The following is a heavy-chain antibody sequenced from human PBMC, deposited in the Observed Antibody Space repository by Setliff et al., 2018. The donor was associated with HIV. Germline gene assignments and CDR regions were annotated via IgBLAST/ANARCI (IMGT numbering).Heavy chain of an antibody. J-gene: IGHJ6*03. V-gene: IGHV1-18*01. D-gene: IGHD6-25*01. CDR2: ISSYNGYT. CDR1: GYNFSSNG. CDR3: ARWVDDNSEGSYYHYVDV. Sequence: ASVKVSCKASGYNFSSNGISWVRQAPGQGLEWMGWISSYNGYTKYAQKVQDRVTMTKDTSTSTAYMELRSLRSDDTAVYYCARWVDDNSEGSYYHYVDVWGNGASVTVSS.